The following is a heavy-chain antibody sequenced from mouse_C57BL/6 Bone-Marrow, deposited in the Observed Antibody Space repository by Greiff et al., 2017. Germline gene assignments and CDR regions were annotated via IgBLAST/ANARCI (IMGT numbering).Heavy chain of an antibody. J-gene: IGHJ3*01. Sequence: EVQGVESGGGLVQPGGSLKLSCAASGFTFSDYGMAWVRQAPRKGPEWVAFISNLAYSIYYADTVTGRFTISRENAKNTLYLEMSSLRSEDTTMYYCARRGYGWFAYWGQGTLVTVSA. V-gene: IGHV5-15*01. CDR3: ARRGYGWFAY. CDR1: GFTFSDYG. D-gene: IGHD2-2*01. CDR2: ISNLAYSI.